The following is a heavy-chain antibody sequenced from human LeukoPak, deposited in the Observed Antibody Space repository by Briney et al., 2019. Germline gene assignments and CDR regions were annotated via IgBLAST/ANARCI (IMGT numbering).Heavy chain of an antibody. D-gene: IGHD2-15*01. J-gene: IGHJ4*02. CDR2: IYHSGST. Sequence: PSETLSLTCAVSGGSISSGGYSWSWIRQPPGKGLEWIGYIYHSGSTYYNPSLKSRVTISVDRSKSQFSLKLSSVTAADTAVYYCARDCSGGSCYDYWGKGTLVTVSS. CDR1: GGSISSGGYS. CDR3: ARDCSGGSCYDY. V-gene: IGHV4-30-2*01.